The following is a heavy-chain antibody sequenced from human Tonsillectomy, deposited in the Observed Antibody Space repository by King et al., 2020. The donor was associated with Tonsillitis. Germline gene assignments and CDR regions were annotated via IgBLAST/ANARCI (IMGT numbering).Heavy chain of an antibody. CDR3: ARISSRQQLVEDY. J-gene: IGHJ4*02. D-gene: IGHD6-13*01. CDR2: IFSNDEK. CDR1: GFSLSNARMG. V-gene: IGHV2-26*01. Sequence: TLKESGPVLVKPTETLTLTCTVSGFSLSNARMGVSWIRQPPGKALEWLAHIFSNDEKSYSTSLKSRPTLSKDTPKSQVVLIMTNMDPVDTATYYCARISSRQQLVEDYWGQGTLVTVSS.